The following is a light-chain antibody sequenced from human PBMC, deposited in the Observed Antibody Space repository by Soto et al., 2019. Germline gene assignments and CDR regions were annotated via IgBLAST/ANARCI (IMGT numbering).Light chain of an antibody. Sequence: ETMMTQSPATLYASPGERVTLSCRATQSVTYNLAWYQQKPGQAPRLLIYGTSSRATGIPDRFSGSGSGTDFTLTISSLQPEDSASYYCQQYYNSVLTCGGGTKGDIK. CDR2: GTS. V-gene: IGKV3D-15*01. J-gene: IGKJ4*01. CDR1: QSVTYN. CDR3: QQYYNSVLT.